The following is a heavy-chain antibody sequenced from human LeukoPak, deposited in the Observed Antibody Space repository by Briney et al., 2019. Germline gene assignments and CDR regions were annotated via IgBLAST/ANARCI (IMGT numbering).Heavy chain of an antibody. CDR3: ARNYHDFWSGYYTNDY. D-gene: IGHD3-3*01. CDR2: IYYSGST. CDR1: GGSISSYY. J-gene: IGHJ4*02. Sequence: SETLSLTCTVSGGSISSYYWSWIRQPPGKGLEWIGYIYYSGSTNYNPSLKSRVTISVDTSKNQFSLKLSSVTAADTAVYYCARNYHDFWSGYYTNDYWGQGTLVTVSS. V-gene: IGHV4-59*12.